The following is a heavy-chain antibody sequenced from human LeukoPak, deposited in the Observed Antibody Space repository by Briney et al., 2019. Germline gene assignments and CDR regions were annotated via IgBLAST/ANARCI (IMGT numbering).Heavy chain of an antibody. Sequence: SETPSLTCAVYGGSFSGYYWSWIRQPPGKGLEWIGEINHSGSTNYNPSLKSRVTISVDTSKNQFSLKLSSVTAADTAVYYCARGPTESGSYYPYYFDYWGQGTLVTVSS. D-gene: IGHD3-10*01. CDR3: ARGPTESGSYYPYYFDY. V-gene: IGHV4-34*01. CDR1: GGSFSGYY. J-gene: IGHJ4*02. CDR2: INHSGST.